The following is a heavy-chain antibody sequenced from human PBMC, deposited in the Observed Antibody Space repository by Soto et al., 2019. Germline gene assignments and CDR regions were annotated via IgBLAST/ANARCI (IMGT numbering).Heavy chain of an antibody. V-gene: IGHV2-5*02. D-gene: IGHD3-3*01. Sequence: GSGPTLVNPTQTLTLTCTFSGFSLSTSGVGVGWIRQPPGKALEWLALIYWDDDKRYSPSLKSRLTITKDTSKNQVVLTMTNMDPVDTATYYCAHSPPREHYDFWSGYYSGWFDPWGQGTLVTVSS. J-gene: IGHJ5*02. CDR1: GFSLSTSGVG. CDR3: AHSPPREHYDFWSGYYSGWFDP. CDR2: IYWDDDK.